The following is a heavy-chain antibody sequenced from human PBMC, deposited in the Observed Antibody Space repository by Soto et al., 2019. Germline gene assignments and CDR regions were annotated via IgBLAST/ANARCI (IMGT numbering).Heavy chain of an antibody. CDR3: AKGGRGWYTDFQH. D-gene: IGHD6-19*01. CDR2: IWYDGSHK. J-gene: IGHJ1*01. CDR1: GFTFSRYD. V-gene: IGHV3-33*06. Sequence: QVQLVESGGGVVQPGRSLRLSCAASGFTFSRYDMHWVRQAPGKGQEWVAVIWYDGSHKYYADSVKGRFTISRDNSKNTLYVQMNSLRVEDTAVYYCAKGGRGWYTDFQHWGQGALVTVSS.